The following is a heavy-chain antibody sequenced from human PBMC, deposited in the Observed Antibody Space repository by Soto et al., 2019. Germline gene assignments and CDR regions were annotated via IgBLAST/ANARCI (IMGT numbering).Heavy chain of an antibody. CDR3: ARDSLTAALDY. CDR1: GYTFTSYA. Sequence: GASVKVSCKASGYTFTSYAMHWVRQAPGQRLEGMGWINVGNGNTKYSQKFQGRVTITSDISASTAYMELSSLRSEDTAVYYCARDSLTAALDYWGQGTLVPVSS. J-gene: IGHJ4*02. CDR2: INVGNGNT. V-gene: IGHV1-3*01.